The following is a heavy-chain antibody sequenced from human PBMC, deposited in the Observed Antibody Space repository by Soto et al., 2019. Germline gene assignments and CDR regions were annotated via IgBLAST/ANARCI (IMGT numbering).Heavy chain of an antibody. CDR1: GYTFINYG. J-gene: IGHJ3*01. V-gene: IGHV1-18*01. Sequence: QVQLVQSGAEVKKPGASARVSCKPSGYTFINYGITWVRQAPGQGLEWMGWLSAYNGDTRSSEKLQDRFTMTTDTSTNTVYMDLRSLTSDDTAVYYCARWSAIVGGAEALDVWGQGTMVIVSS. CDR3: ARWSAIVGGAEALDV. D-gene: IGHD1-26*01. CDR2: LSAYNGDT.